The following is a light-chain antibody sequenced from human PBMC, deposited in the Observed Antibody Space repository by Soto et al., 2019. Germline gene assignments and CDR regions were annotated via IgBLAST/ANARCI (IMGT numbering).Light chain of an antibody. Sequence: QSALTQPASVSGSPGQSITISCTGTSSDVGGYNYVSWYQQHPGKAPKLMIYDVSNRPSGVSNRFSDSKSGNTASLTISGFQAEDEADYYCSSYTSSSTLVVFGGGTKLTVL. V-gene: IGLV2-14*01. CDR3: SSYTSSSTLVV. CDR1: SSDVGGYNY. CDR2: DVS. J-gene: IGLJ2*01.